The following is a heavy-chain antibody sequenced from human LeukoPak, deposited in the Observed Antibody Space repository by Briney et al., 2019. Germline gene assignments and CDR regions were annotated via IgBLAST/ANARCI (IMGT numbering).Heavy chain of an antibody. CDR1: GGSISSYY. D-gene: IGHD2-2*01. CDR3: ARGGVGYCSSTSCFDASDI. J-gene: IGHJ3*02. Sequence: PSETLSLTCTVSGGSISSYYWSWIRQPPGKGLEWIGYIYTSGSTNYNPSLKSRVTISVDTSKNQFSLKLSSVTAADTAVYYCARGGVGYCSSTSCFDASDIWGQGTMVTVSS. CDR2: IYTSGST. V-gene: IGHV4-4*09.